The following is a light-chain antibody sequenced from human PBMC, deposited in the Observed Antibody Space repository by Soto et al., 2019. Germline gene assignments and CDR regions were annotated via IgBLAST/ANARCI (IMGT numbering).Light chain of an antibody. Sequence: QSALTQPASVSGSPGQSITISCTGTSSDVGGYNFVSWYQQHQGKAPKLMIYEVSNRPSGVSNRFSGSKSGNTASLTISGLQAEDEADYYCSSYTSSSDWVFGGGTQLTVL. V-gene: IGLV2-14*01. CDR3: SSYTSSSDWV. CDR2: EVS. J-gene: IGLJ3*02. CDR1: SSDVGGYNF.